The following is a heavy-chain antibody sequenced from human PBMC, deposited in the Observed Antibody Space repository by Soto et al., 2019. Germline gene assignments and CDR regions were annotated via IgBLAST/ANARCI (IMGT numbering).Heavy chain of an antibody. CDR1: GGSVSSGRYH. CDR2: IYYGGST. Sequence: SETLSLTCTVSGGSVSSGRYHWSWIRQPPGKGLEWIGYIYYGGSTNYNPSLKSRVTISLDTSKNQFSLKLSSVTAADTAVYYCARDFEPSPGFDPWGQGTLVTVSS. D-gene: IGHD3-9*01. V-gene: IGHV4-61*01. J-gene: IGHJ5*02. CDR3: ARDFEPSPGFDP.